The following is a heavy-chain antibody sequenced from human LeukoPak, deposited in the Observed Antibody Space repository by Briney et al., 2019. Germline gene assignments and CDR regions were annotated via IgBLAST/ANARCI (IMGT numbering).Heavy chain of an antibody. CDR1: GGSISGQY. Sequence: LETLSLTCTVSGGSISGQYWSWIRQPPGRGLEWIGYVSYSGNTKYNPSLKSRVTISVDTSKNQFSLKLNSMTAADTSVYYCARLRFLEWLFPWFDPWGQGTLVTVSS. V-gene: IGHV4-59*08. CDR3: ARLRFLEWLFPWFDP. J-gene: IGHJ5*02. D-gene: IGHD3-3*01. CDR2: VSYSGNT.